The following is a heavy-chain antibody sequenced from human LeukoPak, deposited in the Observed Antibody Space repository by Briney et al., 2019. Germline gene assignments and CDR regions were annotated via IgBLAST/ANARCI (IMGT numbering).Heavy chain of an antibody. D-gene: IGHD3-10*01. CDR2: INHSGST. J-gene: IGHJ4*02. CDR1: GGSFSGYY. CDR3: ARDWDRILLGFRESPDTNFGL. Sequence: PSETLSLTCAVYGGSFSGYYWSWIRQPPGKGLEWIGEINHSGSTNYNPSLKSRVTISVDTSKNQFSLKLSSVTAADTALYYCARDWDRILLGFRESPDTNFGLWGQETLLTVSS. V-gene: IGHV4-34*01.